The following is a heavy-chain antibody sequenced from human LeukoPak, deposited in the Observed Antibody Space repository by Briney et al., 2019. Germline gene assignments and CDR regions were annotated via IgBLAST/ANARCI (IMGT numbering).Heavy chain of an antibody. CDR3: ARRSPSTYWYFDL. CDR1: GDSISSYY. Sequence: SETLSLTCTVSGDSISSYYWRWIRQPPGKGLEWIGYIYTSGSTNYNPSLKSRVTISLDTSKSQFSLKLSSVTAADTAVYYGARRSPSTYWYFDLWGRGTLVTVSS. V-gene: IGHV4-4*09. J-gene: IGHJ2*01. D-gene: IGHD2/OR15-2a*01. CDR2: IYTSGST.